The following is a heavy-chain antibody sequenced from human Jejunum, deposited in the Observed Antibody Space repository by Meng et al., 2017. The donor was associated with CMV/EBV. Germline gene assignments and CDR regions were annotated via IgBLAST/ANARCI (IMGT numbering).Heavy chain of an antibody. CDR1: GDSVSSNIAA. D-gene: IGHD2/OR15-2a*01. CDR2: TNYRSTWYN. CDR3: ARTSQNTIPC. J-gene: IGHJ4*02. Sequence: CTIAGDSVSSNIAAWIWVRQSPSRDLEWLRRTNYRSTWYNDNAASLKSRIIINPNTSKNQFSLQLDSVTPKDTAIYYCARTSQNTIPCWGQGALVTVS. V-gene: IGHV6-1*01.